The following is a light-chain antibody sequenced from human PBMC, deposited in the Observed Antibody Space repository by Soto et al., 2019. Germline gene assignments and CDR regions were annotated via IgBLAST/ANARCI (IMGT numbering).Light chain of an antibody. V-gene: IGKV1-5*03. J-gene: IGKJ1*01. CDR1: QSISSW. Sequence: DIQMTQSPSTLSASVGERVTITCRARQSISSWLAWYQQKPGKAPKLLIYKASSLESGVPSRFSGSGSGTEFTLTISSLQPDDFATYYCQQYNSSPTFGQGTKVEIK. CDR3: QQYNSSPT. CDR2: KAS.